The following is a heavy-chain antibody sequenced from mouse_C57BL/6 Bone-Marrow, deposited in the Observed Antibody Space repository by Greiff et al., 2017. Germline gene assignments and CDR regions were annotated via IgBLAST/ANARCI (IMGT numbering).Heavy chain of an antibody. V-gene: IGHV5-4*03. Sequence: EVMLVESGGGLVKPGGSLKLSCAASGFTFSSYAMSWVRQTPEKRLEWVATISDGGSYTYYPDNVKGRFTISRDNAKNNLYLQMSHLKSEDTAMYYCARVKDFDVWGTGTTVNVSS. J-gene: IGHJ1*03. CDR1: GFTFSSYA. CDR3: ARVKDFDV. CDR2: ISDGGSYT.